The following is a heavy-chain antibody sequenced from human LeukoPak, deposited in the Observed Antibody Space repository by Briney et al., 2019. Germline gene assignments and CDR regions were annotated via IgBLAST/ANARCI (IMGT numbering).Heavy chain of an antibody. V-gene: IGHV3-48*04. D-gene: IGHD6-19*01. CDR1: GFTFSSYS. Sequence: GGSLRLSCAASGFTFSSYSMNWVRQAPGKGLEWVSYISSSSSTIYYADSVKGRFTTSRDNAKNSLYLQMNSLRAEDTAVYYCARDGATYSSGWYAYWGQGTLVTVSS. CDR3: ARDGATYSSGWYAY. CDR2: ISSSSSTI. J-gene: IGHJ4*02.